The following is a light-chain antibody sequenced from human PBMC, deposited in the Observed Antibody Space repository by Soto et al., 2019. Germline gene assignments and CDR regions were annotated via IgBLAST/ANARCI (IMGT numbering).Light chain of an antibody. V-gene: IGLV1-47*02. J-gene: IGLJ3*02. CDR3: AAWDDSLSGRV. Sequence: QSVLTQPPSASGTPGQRVTISCSGSSSNLGSNYVSWYQQLPGTAPKLLIYSNSRRPSGVPDRFSGSKSATSASLAISGLRSEDEADYYCAAWDDSLSGRVFGGGTKVTVL. CDR1: SSNLGSNY. CDR2: SNS.